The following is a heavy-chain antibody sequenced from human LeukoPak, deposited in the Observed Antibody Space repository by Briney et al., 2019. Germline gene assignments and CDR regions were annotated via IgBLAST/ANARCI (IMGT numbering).Heavy chain of an antibody. CDR3: ARHSTVTTFVLDP. D-gene: IGHD4-17*01. V-gene: IGHV4-4*08. J-gene: IGHJ5*02. Sequence: SETLSLTCSVSGDSFDRYYWSWLRQSPGKGLEWIGHVFARRNTNYNPSLKSRVTISVDTSKNQLSLKLSSVTAADTAVYYCARHSTVTTFVLDPWGQGTRVTVSS. CDR2: VFARRNT. CDR1: GDSFDRYY.